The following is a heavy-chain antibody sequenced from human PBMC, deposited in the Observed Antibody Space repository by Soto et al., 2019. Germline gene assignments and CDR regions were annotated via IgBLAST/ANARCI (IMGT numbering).Heavy chain of an antibody. V-gene: IGHV3-21*01. CDR3: AREGINNYNEYYFDS. Sequence: PGGSLRLSCAAFGFTFSTYSMNWVRQAPGKGLEWVSSISGSGNYTHYADFLRGRFTISRDNAKTSLYLQMNSLRAEDTAVYYCAREGINNYNEYYFDSWGQGTVVTVSS. CDR1: GFTFSTYS. J-gene: IGHJ4*02. CDR2: ISGSGNYT. D-gene: IGHD4-4*01.